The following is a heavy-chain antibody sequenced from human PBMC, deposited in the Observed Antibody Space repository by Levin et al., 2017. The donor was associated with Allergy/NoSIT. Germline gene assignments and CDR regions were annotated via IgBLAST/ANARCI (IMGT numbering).Heavy chain of an antibody. J-gene: IGHJ4*02. CDR1: GGSISSSSYY. D-gene: IGHD1-26*01. CDR3: AIIVGAFLRGPSYFDY. CDR2: IYYSGST. V-gene: IGHV4-39*01. Sequence: GSLRLSCTVSGGSISSSSYYWGWIRQPPGKGLEWIGSIYYSGSTYYNPSLKSRVTISVDTSKNQFSLKLSSVTAADTAVYYCAIIVGAFLRGPSYFDYWGQGTLVTVSS.